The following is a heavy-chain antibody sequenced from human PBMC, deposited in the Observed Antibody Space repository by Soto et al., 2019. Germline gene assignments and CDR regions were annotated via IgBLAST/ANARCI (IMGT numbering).Heavy chain of an antibody. V-gene: IGHV1-8*01. CDR2: MNPNSGNT. J-gene: IGHJ5*02. CDR3: ARMATSGTLNWFDH. CDR1: GYSMCNND. Sequence: XSVNGCWKGAGYSMCNNDISCVRQNTGQGLEWMGWMNPNSGNTGYAQKFQGRVSMTRNTSITTAYLELSSLRSDDTAIYYCARMATSGTLNWFDHWGQGTLVTVPS.